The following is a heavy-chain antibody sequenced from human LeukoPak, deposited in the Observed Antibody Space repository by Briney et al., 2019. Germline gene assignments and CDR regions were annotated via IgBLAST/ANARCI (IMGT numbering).Heavy chain of an antibody. V-gene: IGHV4-59*01. CDR2: IYYSGST. CDR3: ARGSLYDFWIGYYSFDP. Sequence: WETLSLTCTVSGGSISSYYWSWIRQPPGKGLEWIGYIYYSGSTNYNPSLKSRATISVDTSKNQFSLKLSSVTAADTAVYYCARGSLYDFWIGYYSFDPWGQGTLVTVSS. D-gene: IGHD3-3*01. J-gene: IGHJ5*02. CDR1: GGSISSYY.